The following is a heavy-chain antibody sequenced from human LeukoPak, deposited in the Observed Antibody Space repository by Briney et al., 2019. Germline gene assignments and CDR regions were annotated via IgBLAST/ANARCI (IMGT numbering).Heavy chain of an antibody. D-gene: IGHD6-13*01. V-gene: IGHV4-34*01. J-gene: IGHJ3*02. CDR2: INHSGST. Sequence: SETLSLTCAVYGGSFSGYYWSWIRQPPGKGLEWIGEINHSGSTNYNPSLKSRVTISVDTSKNQFSLKLSSVTAADTAVYYCARGPTAHSSSWDDAFDIWGQGTMVTVSS. CDR1: GGSFSGYY. CDR3: ARGPTAHSSSWDDAFDI.